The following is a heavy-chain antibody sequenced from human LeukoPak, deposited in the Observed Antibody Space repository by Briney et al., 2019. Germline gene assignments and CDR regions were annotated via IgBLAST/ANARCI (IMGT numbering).Heavy chain of an antibody. V-gene: IGHV3-30*02. CDR2: IKYDGTYQ. J-gene: IGHJ3*01. CDR1: GFTFGAYD. CDR3: TKEQNAFDV. Sequence: GGSLRLSCVASGFTFGAYDIHWVRQAPGKGLDWVASIKYDGTYQYYADSAKGRFTISRDNSKNTLYLQMSSLRVEDTSIYYCTKEQNAFDVWGQGTMVTVSS.